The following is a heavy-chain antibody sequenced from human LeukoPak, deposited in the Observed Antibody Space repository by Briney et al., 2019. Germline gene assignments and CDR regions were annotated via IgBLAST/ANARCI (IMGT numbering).Heavy chain of an antibody. J-gene: IGHJ4*02. Sequence: GGSLRLSCAASGFTFSSYWMHWVRQAPGKGLVWVSGLNSDGSSTYYVDSVKGRFTISRHNAKNTLYLQMPSLRAEDTAVYYCGRAHGDRAGFWDYWGQGTLVTVSS. CDR3: GRAHGDRAGFWDY. CDR1: GFTFSSYW. CDR2: LNSDGSST. V-gene: IGHV3-74*01. D-gene: IGHD4-17*01.